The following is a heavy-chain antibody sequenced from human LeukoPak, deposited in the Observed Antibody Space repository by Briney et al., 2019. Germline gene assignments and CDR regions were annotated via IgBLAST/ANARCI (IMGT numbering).Heavy chain of an antibody. CDR3: ARWYSHGRYFDY. Sequence: PETLSLTCTVSGGSIRNYYWNWIRQPPGKGPEWIGYTSDSGHTDYNPSLKSRVTTSVDLSKNQLSLKLTSATAADTAVYYCARWYSHGRYFDYWGPGALVTVSS. CDR1: GGSIRNYY. D-gene: IGHD1-26*01. V-gene: IGHV4-59*01. CDR2: TSDSGHT. J-gene: IGHJ4*03.